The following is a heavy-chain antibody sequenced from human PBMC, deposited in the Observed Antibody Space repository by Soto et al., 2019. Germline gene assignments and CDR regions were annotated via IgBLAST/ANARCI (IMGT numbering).Heavy chain of an antibody. Sequence: QLQLQESGPGLVKPSETLSLACTVSGGSVSSSSYSCGWIRQCPGKGLEWIGTIYSSENTYYNPSLMSRVSISVDPYKIEFLLKLSYVTAADPVVYYCARLNGYWHSTICDGYYGIDVWGQENTVSLS. J-gene: IGHJ6*02. CDR2: IYSSENT. CDR1: GGSVSSSSYS. V-gene: IGHV4-39*01. CDR3: ARLNGYWHSTICDGYYGIDV. D-gene: IGHD2-2*03.